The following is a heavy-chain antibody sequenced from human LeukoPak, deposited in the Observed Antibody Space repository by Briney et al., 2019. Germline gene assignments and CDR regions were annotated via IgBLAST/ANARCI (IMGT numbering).Heavy chain of an antibody. CDR3: ARDLKGHVLQYSSGWGHDY. Sequence: ASVKVSCKASGYTFTGYYMHWVRQAPGQGLEWMGWINPNSGGTNYAQKFQGRVTMTRDTSISTAYMELRSLRSDDTAVYYCARDLKGHVLQYSSGWGHDYWGQGTLVTVSS. V-gene: IGHV1-2*02. J-gene: IGHJ4*02. CDR1: GYTFTGYY. CDR2: INPNSGGT. D-gene: IGHD6-19*01.